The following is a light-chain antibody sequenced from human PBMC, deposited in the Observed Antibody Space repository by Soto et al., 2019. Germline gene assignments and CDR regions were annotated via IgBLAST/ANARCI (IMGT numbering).Light chain of an antibody. CDR2: DVS. CDR1: SSDVGGYNY. V-gene: IGLV2-11*01. CDR3: CSIEGPHPFI. J-gene: IGLJ2*01. Sequence: QSVLTQPRSVSGSPGQSVTISCTGTSSDVGGYNYVSWYQQHPGKAPKVMIYDVSERPSGVPDRFSGSKSGNTASLTISGPQGGDGGNYYCCSIEGPHPFIFGGGTTLTVL.